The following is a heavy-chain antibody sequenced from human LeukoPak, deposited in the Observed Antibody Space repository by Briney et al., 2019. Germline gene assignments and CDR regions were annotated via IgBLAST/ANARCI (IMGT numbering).Heavy chain of an antibody. CDR3: ARLFGYYDSSGYTEDYGMDV. J-gene: IGHJ6*02. V-gene: IGHV1-8*01. D-gene: IGHD3-22*01. Sequence: ASVKVSCKASGYTFTSYDINWVRRATGQGLEWMGWMNPNSGNTGYAQKFQGRVTMTRNTSISTAYMELSSLRSEDTAVYYCARLFGYYDSSGYTEDYGMDVWGQGTTVTVSS. CDR2: MNPNSGNT. CDR1: GYTFTSYD.